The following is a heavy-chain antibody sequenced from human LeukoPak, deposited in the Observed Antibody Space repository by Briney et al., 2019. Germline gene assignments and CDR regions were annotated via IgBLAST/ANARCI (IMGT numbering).Heavy chain of an antibody. J-gene: IGHJ6*02. Sequence: GGSLRLSCAASGFTFDDYAMHWVRQAPGKGLEWVSGISWNSGSIGYADSVKGRFTISRDNAKNSLYLQMNSLRAEDTALYYCAREVPAATYYYYGMDVWGQGTTVTVSS. CDR2: ISWNSGSI. CDR1: GFTFDDYA. CDR3: AREVPAATYYYYGMDV. D-gene: IGHD2-2*01. V-gene: IGHV3-9*01.